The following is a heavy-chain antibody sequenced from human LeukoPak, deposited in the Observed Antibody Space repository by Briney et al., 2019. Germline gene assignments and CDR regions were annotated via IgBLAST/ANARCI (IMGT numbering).Heavy chain of an antibody. CDR2: ISAYNGNT. CDR1: GYTFTSYG. Sequence: APVKVSCKASGYTFTSYGISWVRQAPGQGLEWMGWISAYNGNTNYAQKFQGRVTMTTDTSTSTANMELRSLRSDDTAVYYCARDESYDLKKENWFDPWGQGTLVTVSS. CDR3: ARDESYDLKKENWFDP. V-gene: IGHV1-18*01. D-gene: IGHD3-3*01. J-gene: IGHJ5*02.